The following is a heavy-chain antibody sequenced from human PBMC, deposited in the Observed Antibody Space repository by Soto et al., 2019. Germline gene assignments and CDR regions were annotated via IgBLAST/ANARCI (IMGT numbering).Heavy chain of an antibody. D-gene: IGHD3-22*01. CDR1: GFTYSNSN. Sequence: GGSLRLSCAASGFTYSNSNMNGVRQAPGKGLEWVACITSSGSFIYYADSMKGRFTISRDDAKKSLYLQMNSLRAEDTAVYYCARVPAASDRTAFYYVSKFFYFDYWGRGTQVTVSS. CDR2: ITSSGSFI. V-gene: IGHV3-21*01. J-gene: IGHJ4*02. CDR3: ARVPAASDRTAFYYVSKFFYFDY.